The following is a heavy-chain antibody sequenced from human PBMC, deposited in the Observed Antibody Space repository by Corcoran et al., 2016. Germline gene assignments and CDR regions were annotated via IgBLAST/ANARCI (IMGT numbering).Heavy chain of an antibody. CDR2: IKSKTDGGTT. CDR1: GFTFSNAW. CDR3: TTEVRGNSYGYGSHNWFDP. D-gene: IGHD5-18*01. V-gene: IGHV3-15*07. Sequence: EVQLVESGGGLVKPGGSLRLSCAASGFTFSNAWMNWVRQAPGKGLEWVGRIKSKTDGGTTDYAAPVKGRFTIARDDSKNTLYLQMHSLKTEDTAVYYCTTEVRGNSYGYGSHNWFDPWGQGTLVTVSS. J-gene: IGHJ5*02.